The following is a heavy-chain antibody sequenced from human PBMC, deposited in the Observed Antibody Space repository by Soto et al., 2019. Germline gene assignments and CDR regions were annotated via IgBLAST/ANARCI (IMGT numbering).Heavy chain of an antibody. CDR1: GFTFSDYY. J-gene: IGHJ2*01. V-gene: IGHV3-11*01. D-gene: IGHD3-9*01. CDR2: ISSSGSTI. CDR3: ARDHYDILTAYVGRDFWYFDL. Sequence: QVQLVESGGGLVKPGGSLRLSCAASGFTFSDYYMSWIRQAPGKGLEWVSYISSSGSTIYYADSVKGRFTISRDNAKNSLYLQMNSLRAEDTAVYYCARDHYDILTAYVGRDFWYFDLWGRGTLVTVSS.